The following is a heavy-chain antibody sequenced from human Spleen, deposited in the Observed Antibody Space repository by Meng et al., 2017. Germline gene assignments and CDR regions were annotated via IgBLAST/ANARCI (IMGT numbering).Heavy chain of an antibody. Sequence: QVQLQHWGAGLLKPPETLTLTCAVYGGSFSGYYWSWIRQPPGKGLEWIGEINHSGSTNYNPSLKSRVTISVDTSKNQFSLKLSSVTAADTAVYYCARARQTAMVVDYWGQGTLVTVSS. V-gene: IGHV4-34*01. D-gene: IGHD5-18*01. J-gene: IGHJ4*02. CDR2: INHSGST. CDR1: GGSFSGYY. CDR3: ARARQTAMVVDY.